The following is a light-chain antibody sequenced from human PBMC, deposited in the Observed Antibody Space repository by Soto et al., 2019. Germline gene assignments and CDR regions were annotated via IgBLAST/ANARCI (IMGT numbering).Light chain of an antibody. CDR3: QQYNQWPHP. V-gene: IGKV3-15*01. CDR1: QNIGRN. J-gene: IGKJ4*01. CDR2: DAS. Sequence: EIVMTQSPATLSVSPGERATLSCRASQNIGRNLAWYQQIPGQAPRLLFYDASTRATGIPARFGASGSGTEFTLTITSLQSEDFAVYYCQQYNQWPHPFGGGTKVDI.